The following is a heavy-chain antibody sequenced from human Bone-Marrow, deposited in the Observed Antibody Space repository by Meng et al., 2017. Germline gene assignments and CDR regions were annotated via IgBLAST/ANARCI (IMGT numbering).Heavy chain of an antibody. D-gene: IGHD6-19*01. CDR2: ISYDGSNK. J-gene: IGHJ6*02. V-gene: IGHV3-30*04. Sequence: GESLKISCAASGFTFSSYAMHWVRQAPGKGLEWVAVISYDGSNKYYADSVKGRFTISRDHSKNTLYLQMNSLRAEDTAVYYCARCEVAVAGGYYYYYGMDVWGQGTTVTVSS. CDR1: GFTFSSYA. CDR3: ARCEVAVAGGYYYYYGMDV.